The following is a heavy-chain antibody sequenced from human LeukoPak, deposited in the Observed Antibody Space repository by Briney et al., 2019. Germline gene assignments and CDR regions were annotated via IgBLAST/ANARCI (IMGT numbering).Heavy chain of an antibody. CDR2: ISSSGSTI. V-gene: IGHV3-11*01. Sequence: KPGGSLRLSCAASGFTFSDYYMSWIRQAPGKGLEWVSYISSSGSTIYYADSVKGRFTISRDNAKNSLYLQMNSLRAEDTAVYYCARSLPPYYYDSSGSHDAFDIWGQGTMVTVSS. CDR3: ARSLPPYYYDSSGSHDAFDI. CDR1: GFTFSDYY. J-gene: IGHJ3*02. D-gene: IGHD3-22*01.